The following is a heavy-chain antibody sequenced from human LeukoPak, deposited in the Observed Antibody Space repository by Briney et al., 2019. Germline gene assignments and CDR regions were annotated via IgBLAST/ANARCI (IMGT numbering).Heavy chain of an antibody. CDR3: ARRLAAYWYFDL. Sequence: SETLSLTCTVSGGSISSSSYYWGWIRQPPGQGLEWIGSIYYSGSTYYNPSLKSRVTIPVDTSKNQFSLKLSSVTAADTAVYYCARRLAAYWYFDLWGRGTLVTVSS. CDR1: GGSISSSSYY. CDR2: IYYSGST. V-gene: IGHV4-39*01. J-gene: IGHJ2*01.